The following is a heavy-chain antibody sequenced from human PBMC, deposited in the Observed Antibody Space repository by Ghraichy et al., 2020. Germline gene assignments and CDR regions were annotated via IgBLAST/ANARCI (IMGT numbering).Heavy chain of an antibody. CDR3: ARDRPWPMTTVTTFDY. Sequence: ASVKVSCKASGYTFTSYGISWVRQAPGQGLEWMGWISAYNGNTNYAQKLQGRVTMTTDTSTSTAYMELRSLRSDDTAVYYCARDRPWPMTTVTTFDYWGQGTLVTVSS. CDR2: ISAYNGNT. CDR1: GYTFTSYG. D-gene: IGHD4-17*01. J-gene: IGHJ4*02. V-gene: IGHV1-18*01.